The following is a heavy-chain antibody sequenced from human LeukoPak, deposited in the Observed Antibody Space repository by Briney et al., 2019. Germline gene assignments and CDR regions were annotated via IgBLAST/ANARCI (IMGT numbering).Heavy chain of an antibody. CDR1: GGSISSSSYY. J-gene: IGHJ2*01. CDR2: IYYSGNT. CDR3: ARMTTVWYFDL. V-gene: IGHV4-39*01. D-gene: IGHD4-11*01. Sequence: PSETLSLTCTVSGGSISSSSYYWGWIRQPPGKGLEWIGSIYYSGNTYYNPSLKSRVTISVDTSKNQFSLKLSSVTAADTAVYYRARMTTVWYFDLWGRGTLVTVSS.